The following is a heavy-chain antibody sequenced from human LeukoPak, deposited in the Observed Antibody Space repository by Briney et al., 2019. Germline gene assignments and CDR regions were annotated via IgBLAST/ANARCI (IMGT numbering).Heavy chain of an antibody. V-gene: IGHV3-21*01. Sequence: PGGSLRLSCAASGFTFSSYSMNWVRKAPGTGLEWVSSISSSSSYIYYSDSVKGRFTISRDNAKNSLYLQMNSLRAEDTAVYYCARDYYDFWSGSLWGNFDYWGQGTLVTVSS. CDR1: GFTFSSYS. J-gene: IGHJ4*02. CDR2: ISSSSSYI. CDR3: ARDYYDFWSGSLWGNFDY. D-gene: IGHD3-3*01.